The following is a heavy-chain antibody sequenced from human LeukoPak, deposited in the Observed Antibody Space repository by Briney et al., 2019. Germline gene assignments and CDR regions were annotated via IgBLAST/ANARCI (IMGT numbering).Heavy chain of an antibody. D-gene: IGHD6-19*01. Sequence: SETLSLTCTVSGGSVSSGSYYWSWIRQPPGEGLEWITYIHYSGDTNYNPSLKSRVTISVDTSKNQFSLKLRSVTAADTAVYYCARWAVAELGLDYWGQGTLVTVSS. CDR1: GGSVSSGSYY. CDR2: IHYSGDT. J-gene: IGHJ4*02. CDR3: ARWAVAELGLDY. V-gene: IGHV4-61*01.